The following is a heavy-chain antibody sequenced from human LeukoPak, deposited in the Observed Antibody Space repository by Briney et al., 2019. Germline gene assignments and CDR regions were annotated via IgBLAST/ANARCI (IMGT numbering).Heavy chain of an antibody. J-gene: IGHJ6*04. Sequence: SGPTLVNPTQTLTLTCTFAGFSLSTSGVGVGWIRQPPGKALEWLALIYWDDDKRYSPSLKSRPTITKDTSKNQVVLTMTNMDTVDTATYYCAHSVYDILTGYYYYGMDVWGKGPTVTVSS. V-gene: IGHV2-5*02. CDR1: GFSLSTSGVG. D-gene: IGHD3-9*01. CDR3: AHSVYDILTGYYYYGMDV. CDR2: IYWDDDK.